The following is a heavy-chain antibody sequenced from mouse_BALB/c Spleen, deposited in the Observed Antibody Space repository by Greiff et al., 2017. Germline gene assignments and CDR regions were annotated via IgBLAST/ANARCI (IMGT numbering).Heavy chain of an antibody. CDR2: ISSGSSTI. CDR1: GFTFSSFG. CDR3: ARNYGNYYAMDY. J-gene: IGHJ4*01. V-gene: IGHV5-17*02. D-gene: IGHD2-1*01. Sequence: DVHLVESGGGLVQPGGSRKLSCAASGFTFSSFGMHWVRQAPEKGLEWVAYISSGSSTIYYADTVKGRFTISRDNPKNTLFLQMTSLRSEDTAMYYCARNYGNYYAMDYWGQGTSVTVSA.